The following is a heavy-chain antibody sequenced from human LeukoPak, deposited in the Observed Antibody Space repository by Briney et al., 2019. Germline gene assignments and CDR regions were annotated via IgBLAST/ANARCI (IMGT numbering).Heavy chain of an antibody. V-gene: IGHV3-23*01. J-gene: IGHJ4*02. CDR2: IYENGGTT. D-gene: IGHD2-21*01. CDR1: GFTFRSHA. CDR3: AKDFRIGYSAHFDY. Sequence: GGSLRLSCVGSGFTFRSHAMSWVRQAPEKGLEFVSGIYENGGTTYYADSVKGRFSISRDNSKNTLYLQMDSLRGEDTAVYYCAKDFRIGYSAHFDYWGQGALVTVSS.